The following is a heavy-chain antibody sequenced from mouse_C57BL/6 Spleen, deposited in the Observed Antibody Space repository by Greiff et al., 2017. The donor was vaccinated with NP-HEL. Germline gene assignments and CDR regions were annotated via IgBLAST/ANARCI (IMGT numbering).Heavy chain of an antibody. CDR1: GYTFTSYT. CDR2: INPSSGYT. V-gene: IGHV1-4*01. J-gene: IGHJ1*03. D-gene: IGHD1-1*01. CDR3: VIGSRGWYFDV. Sequence: VQLQQSGAELARPGASVKMSCKASGYTFTSYTMHWVKQRPGQGLEWIGYINPSSGYTKYNQKFKDKATLTADKSSSTAYMQLSSLTSEDSAVYYCVIGSRGWYFDVWGTGTTVTVSS.